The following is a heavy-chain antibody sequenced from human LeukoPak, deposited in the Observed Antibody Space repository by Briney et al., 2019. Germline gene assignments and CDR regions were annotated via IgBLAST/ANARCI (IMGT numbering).Heavy chain of an antibody. V-gene: IGHV3-21*01. CDR1: GFTFSRYS. Sequence: PGGSLRLSCAASGFTFSRYSMNWVRQAPGKGLEWVSSISSSSGYIYYTDSLKGRFTISRDNANNSLYLQMNSLRAEDTAVYYCARDQGAWFEELDFDCWGQGTLVTVSS. D-gene: IGHD3-10*01. CDR2: ISSSSGYI. J-gene: IGHJ4*02. CDR3: ARDQGAWFEELDFDC.